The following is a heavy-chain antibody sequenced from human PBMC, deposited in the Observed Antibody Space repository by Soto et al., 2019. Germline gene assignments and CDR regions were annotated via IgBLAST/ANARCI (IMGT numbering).Heavy chain of an antibody. D-gene: IGHD7-27*01. CDR2: IYYSGST. CDR1: GGSISSSSYY. J-gene: IGHJ4*02. Sequence: SETLSLTSTFSGGSISSSSYYWGWIRQPPGKGLEWIGSIYYSGSTYYNPSLKSRVTISVDTSKNQFSLKLSSVTAADTAVYYCARRWGRTFDYWGQGTLVTVSS. CDR3: ARRWGRTFDY. V-gene: IGHV4-39*01.